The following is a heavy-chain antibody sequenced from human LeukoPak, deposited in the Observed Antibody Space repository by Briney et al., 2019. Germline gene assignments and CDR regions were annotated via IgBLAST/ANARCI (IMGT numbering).Heavy chain of an antibody. CDR1: GGSISRYY. CDR2: IYYSGST. V-gene: IGHV4-59*01. CDR3: AREGRALAADY. D-gene: IGHD6-13*01. Sequence: SETLSLTCTVSGGSISRYYWSWIRQPPGKGLEWIGYIYYSGSTNYNPSLKSRVTISVDTSKNQFSLKLSSVTAADTAVYYCAREGRALAADYWGQGTLVTVSS. J-gene: IGHJ4*02.